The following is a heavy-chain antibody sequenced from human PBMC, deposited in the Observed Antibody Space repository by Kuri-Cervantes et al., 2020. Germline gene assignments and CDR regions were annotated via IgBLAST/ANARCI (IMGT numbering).Heavy chain of an antibody. CDR1: GFLLSTSGVG. CDR3: AHRGSASLLWFGEPYYFDY. V-gene: IGHV2-5*01. J-gene: IGHJ4*02. D-gene: IGHD3-10*01. CDR2: IYWNDDK. Sequence: SGPTLVKPTQTLTLTCTFSGFLLSTSGVGVGWIRQPPGKALEWLALIYWNDDKRYSPSLKSRLTITKDTSKNQVALTMTNMDPVDTATYYCAHRGSASLLWFGEPYYFDYWGQGTLVTVSS.